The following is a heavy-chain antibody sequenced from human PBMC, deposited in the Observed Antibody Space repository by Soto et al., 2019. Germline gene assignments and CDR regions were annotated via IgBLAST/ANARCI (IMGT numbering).Heavy chain of an antibody. CDR3: ARDFRYYDSSGYYHKDWYFDL. CDR1: GFTFSSYS. D-gene: IGHD3-22*01. J-gene: IGHJ2*01. Sequence: GGSLRLSCAASGFTFSSYSMNWVRQAPGKGLEWVSYISSSSSTIYYADSVKGRFTISRDNAKNSLYLQMNSLRDEDTAVYYCARDFRYYDSSGYYHKDWYFDLWGRGTLVTVSS. CDR2: ISSSSSTI. V-gene: IGHV3-48*02.